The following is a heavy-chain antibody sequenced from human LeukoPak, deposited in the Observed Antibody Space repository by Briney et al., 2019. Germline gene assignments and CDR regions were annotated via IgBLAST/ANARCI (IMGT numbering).Heavy chain of an antibody. Sequence: SVKVSCKASGGTFSSYAISWVRQAPGQGLEWMGGIIPIFGAANYAQKFQGRVTITADESTSTAYMELSSLRSEDTAVYYCATRGIAVAGDWYFDLWGRGTLVTVSS. J-gene: IGHJ2*01. CDR2: IIPIFGAA. CDR3: ATRGIAVAGDWYFDL. D-gene: IGHD6-19*01. V-gene: IGHV1-69*01. CDR1: GGTFSSYA.